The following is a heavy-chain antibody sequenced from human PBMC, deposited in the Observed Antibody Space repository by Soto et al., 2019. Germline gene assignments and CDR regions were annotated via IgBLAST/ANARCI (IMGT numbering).Heavy chain of an antibody. J-gene: IGHJ6*02. CDR2: IWYDGSNK. Sequence: GGSLRLSCAASGFTFSSYGMHWVRQAPGKGLEWVAVIWYDGSNKYYADSVKGRFTISRDSSKNTLYLQMNSLRAEDTAVYYCARELNGMDVWGQGTTVTVSS. V-gene: IGHV3-33*01. CDR3: ARELNGMDV. CDR1: GFTFSSYG.